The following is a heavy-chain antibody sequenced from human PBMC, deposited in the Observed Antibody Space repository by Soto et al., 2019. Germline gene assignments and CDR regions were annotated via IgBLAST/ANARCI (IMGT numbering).Heavy chain of an antibody. D-gene: IGHD2-2*01. CDR1: GYTFTSYG. CDR2: ISAYNGNT. V-gene: IGHV1-18*01. Sequence: ASVKVSCKASGYTFTSYGISWVRQAPGQGLEWMGWISAYNGNTNYAQKLQGRVTMTTDTSTSTAYMELRSLRSDDTAVYYCARDCSLVVPAARGPRYFQHSGQAPLVTVSS. J-gene: IGHJ1*01. CDR3: ARDCSLVVPAARGPRYFQH.